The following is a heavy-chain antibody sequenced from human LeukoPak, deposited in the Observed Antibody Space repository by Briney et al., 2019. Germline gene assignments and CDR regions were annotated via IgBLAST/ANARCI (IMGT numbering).Heavy chain of an antibody. D-gene: IGHD5-18*01. CDR1: GGSISSSSYY. Sequence: SETLSLTCTVSGGSISSSSYYWGWIRQPPGKGLEWIGSIYYSGSTYYNPSLKSRVTISVDTSKNQFSLKLSSVTAADTAVYYCARDNSYGQQHDAFDIWGQGTMVTVSS. CDR3: ARDNSYGQQHDAFDI. V-gene: IGHV4-39*07. J-gene: IGHJ3*02. CDR2: IYYSGST.